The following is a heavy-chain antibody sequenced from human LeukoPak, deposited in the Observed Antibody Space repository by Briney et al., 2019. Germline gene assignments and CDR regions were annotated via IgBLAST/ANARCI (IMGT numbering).Heavy chain of an antibody. V-gene: IGHV3-49*04. CDR2: IRSKAYGGTT. CDR3: TRDSGHSGYVYYFDY. Sequence: GGSLRLSCAASGFTFSSYAMSWVRQAPGKGLERVGFIRSKAYGGTTEYAASVKGRFTISRDDSKSIAYLQMNSLKTEDTAVYYCTRDSGHSGYVYYFDYWGQGTLVTVSS. CDR1: GFTFSSYA. J-gene: IGHJ4*02. D-gene: IGHD5-12*01.